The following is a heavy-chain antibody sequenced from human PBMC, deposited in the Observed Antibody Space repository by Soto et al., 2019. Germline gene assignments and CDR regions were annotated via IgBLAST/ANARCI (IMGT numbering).Heavy chain of an antibody. Sequence: PGGSLRLSCAASGFTFSSYAMHWFRQAPGKGLEWVAVISYDGSNKYYADSVKGRFTISRDNSKNTLYLQMNSLRAEDTAVYYCARDPGITGTTLPDYWGQGTLVTVSS. CDR2: ISYDGSNK. J-gene: IGHJ4*02. CDR1: GFTFSSYA. CDR3: ARDPGITGTTLPDY. V-gene: IGHV3-30-3*01. D-gene: IGHD1-20*01.